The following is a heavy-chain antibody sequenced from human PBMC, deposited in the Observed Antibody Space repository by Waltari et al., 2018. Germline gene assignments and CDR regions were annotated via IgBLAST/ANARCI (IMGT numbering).Heavy chain of an antibody. V-gene: IGHV3-23*01. D-gene: IGHD5-12*01. CDR3: ARGGWSGYDSDY. CDR2: ISGSGGSA. CDR1: GFTFSSYA. Sequence: EVQLLESGGGLVQPGGSLRLPCAASGFTFSSYAMRWVRQAPGKGLEWVSAISGSGGSAYYADSVKGRFTISRDNAKNSLYLQMNSLRAEDTAVYYCARGGWSGYDSDYWGQGTLVTVSS. J-gene: IGHJ4*02.